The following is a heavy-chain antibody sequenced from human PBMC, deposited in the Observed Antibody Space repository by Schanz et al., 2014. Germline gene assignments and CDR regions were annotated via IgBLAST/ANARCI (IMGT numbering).Heavy chain of an antibody. CDR3: ARSAGRDFWSGYYTRFDY. CDR1: GYTFTSYG. D-gene: IGHD3-3*01. V-gene: IGHV1-18*01. Sequence: QVQLVQSGAEVKKPGASVKVSCKASGYTFTSYGISWVRQAPGQGLEWMGWISAYNGNTKYPQNFQGRVTITRDTSASTAYMELSSLRSEDTAVYSCARSAGRDFWSGYYTRFDYWGQGTLVTVSS. J-gene: IGHJ4*02. CDR2: ISAYNGNT.